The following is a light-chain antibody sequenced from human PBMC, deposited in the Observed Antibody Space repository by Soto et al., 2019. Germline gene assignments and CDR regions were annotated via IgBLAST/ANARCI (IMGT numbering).Light chain of an antibody. CDR2: DDT. Sequence: QSVLTQPPSVSAAPGQKVTISCSGSSSNIGGNSVSWYQQLPGTAPKLLIYDDTKRPSGIPNRFCGCKSGTSATLGMTGFQTGDEADYYCGSWDSSLSAYVFGTGTKVTV. J-gene: IGLJ1*01. CDR3: GSWDSSLSAYV. V-gene: IGLV1-51*01. CDR1: SSNIGGNS.